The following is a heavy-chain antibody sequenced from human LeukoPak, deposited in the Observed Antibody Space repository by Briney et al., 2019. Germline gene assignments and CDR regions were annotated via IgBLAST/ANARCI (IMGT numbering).Heavy chain of an antibody. J-gene: IGHJ4*02. CDR3: AKEYDGY. Sequence: GGSLRLSCAASGFTFISYGIHWVRQAPGKGLEWVAVISKDGSDKKYADSVKGRFIISRDNSKNTLYLQMNSLRAEGTAVYYCAKEYDGYWGQGTLVTVSS. CDR2: ISKDGSDK. V-gene: IGHV3-30*18. D-gene: IGHD2-8*01. CDR1: GFTFISYG.